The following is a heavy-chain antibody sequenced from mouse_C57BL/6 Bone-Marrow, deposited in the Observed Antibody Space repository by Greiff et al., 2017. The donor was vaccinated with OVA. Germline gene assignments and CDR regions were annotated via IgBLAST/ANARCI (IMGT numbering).Heavy chain of an antibody. CDR2: FHPYNDDT. D-gene: IGHD2-3*01. V-gene: IGHV1-47*01. J-gene: IGHJ1*03. CDR1: GYTFTTYP. CDR3: ARRIYVGYYGDWYFDV. Sequence: QVQLQQSGAELVKPGASVKMSCKASGYTFTTYPIEWVKQNHGKSLEWIGNFHPYNDDTKYNEKFKGKATLTVEKSSSTVYLELSRLTSDDSAVYYCARRIYVGYYGDWYFDVWGTGTTVTVSS.